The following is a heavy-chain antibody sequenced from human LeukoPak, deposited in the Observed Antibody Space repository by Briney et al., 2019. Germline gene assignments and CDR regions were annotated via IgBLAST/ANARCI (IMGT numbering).Heavy chain of an antibody. D-gene: IGHD5-18*01. CDR1: GYTFIAYY. J-gene: IGHJ4*02. CDR2: INPKSGDT. Sequence: ASVKVSCKASGYTFIAYYIHWVRQAPGQGLEWMGWINPKSGDTNYAQKFQGRVTMTRDTSTSTAYMELSRLTSDDTAVYFCAREGPQLWSGSFDYWGQGTLVTVSS. CDR3: AREGPQLWSGSFDY. V-gene: IGHV1-2*02.